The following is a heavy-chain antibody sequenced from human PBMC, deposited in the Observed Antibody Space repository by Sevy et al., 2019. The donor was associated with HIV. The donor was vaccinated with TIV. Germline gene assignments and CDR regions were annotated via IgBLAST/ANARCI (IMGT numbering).Heavy chain of an antibody. J-gene: IGHJ4*02. Sequence: GGSLRLSCAASGFTFSNAWMSWVRQAPGKGLEWVGRIKSKTDGGTTDYAAPVKGRFTISRDDSKNTLYLQMNSLKTEDTAVYYCTTSPPSGIAAADDFDYCGQGTLVTVSS. CDR3: TTSPPSGIAAADDFDY. D-gene: IGHD6-13*01. CDR1: GFTFSNAW. V-gene: IGHV3-15*01. CDR2: IKSKTDGGTT.